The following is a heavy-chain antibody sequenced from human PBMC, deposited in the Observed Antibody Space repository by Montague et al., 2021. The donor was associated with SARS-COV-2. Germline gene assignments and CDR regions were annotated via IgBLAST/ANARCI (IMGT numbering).Heavy chain of an antibody. D-gene: IGHD3-10*01. CDR1: GGSISSSNYY. CDR3: ARDDIVLQGVTKGMDV. Sequence: SETLSLTCTVSGGSISSSNYYWGWIRQPPGKGLEWIGNMHYSGSTYYNPSLKSRVTISIDTSKNQFSLKLSSVTAADTAVYYCARDDIVLQGVTKGMDVWGQWTTVTVSS. V-gene: IGHV4-39*07. CDR2: MHYSGST. J-gene: IGHJ6*02.